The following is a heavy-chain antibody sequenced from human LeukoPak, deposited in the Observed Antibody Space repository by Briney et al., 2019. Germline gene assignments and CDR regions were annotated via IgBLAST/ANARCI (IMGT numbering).Heavy chain of an antibody. V-gene: IGHV1-69*13. CDR3: ARDPGRAAAGTLDY. Sequence: SVKVSCKASGGTFSSYAISWVRQAPGQGLEWMGGIIPIFGTANYAQKFRGRVTITADESTSTAYMELSSLRSEDTAVYYCARDPGRAAAGTLDYWGQGTLVTVSS. J-gene: IGHJ4*02. D-gene: IGHD6-13*01. CDR2: IIPIFGTA. CDR1: GGTFSSYA.